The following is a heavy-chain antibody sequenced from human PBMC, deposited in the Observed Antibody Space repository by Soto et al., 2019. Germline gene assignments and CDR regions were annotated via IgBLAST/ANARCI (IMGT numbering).Heavy chain of an antibody. CDR1: VFTFKIYA. D-gene: IGHD5-12*01. J-gene: IGHJ6*04. Sequence: QAQLVESGGGVVQPGRSLRLSCAASVFTFKIYALHWVRQAPGKGLEWVAVISFDGDKIYYSDSVKGRFTISRDNFKNMLYLQMNSLSVEDAGLYFCSREDDYNYRYFNYGLDVCGKGTTVTVSS. V-gene: IGHV3-30-3*01. CDR3: SREDDYNYRYFNYGLDV. CDR2: ISFDGDKI.